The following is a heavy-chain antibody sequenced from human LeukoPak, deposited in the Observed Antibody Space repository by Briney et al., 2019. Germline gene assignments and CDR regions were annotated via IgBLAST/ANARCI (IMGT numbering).Heavy chain of an antibody. V-gene: IGHV4-38-2*02. D-gene: IGHD3-22*01. Sequence: SETLSLTCTVSGYSISSGYYWGWIRQPPGKGLEWIGSIYHSGSTYYNPSLKSRVTISVDTSKNQFSLKLSSVTAADTAVYYCARVRRVGYYYDSSGYEEGSIDYWGQGTLVTVSS. CDR3: ARVRRVGYYYDSSGYEEGSIDY. CDR2: IYHSGST. J-gene: IGHJ4*02. CDR1: GYSISSGYY.